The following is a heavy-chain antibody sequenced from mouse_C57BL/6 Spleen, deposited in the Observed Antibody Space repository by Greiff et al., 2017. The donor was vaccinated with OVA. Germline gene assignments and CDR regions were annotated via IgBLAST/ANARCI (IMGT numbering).Heavy chain of an antibody. CDR2: ISDGGSYT. V-gene: IGHV5-4*01. CDR1: GFTFSSYA. CDR3: ARTVTWFAY. J-gene: IGHJ3*01. Sequence: EVHLVESGGGLVKPGGSLKLSCAASGFTFSSYAMSWVRQTPEKRLEWVATISDGGSYTYYPDNVKGRFTISRDNAKNNLYLQMSHLKSEDTAMCYCARTVTWFAYWGQGTLVTVSA.